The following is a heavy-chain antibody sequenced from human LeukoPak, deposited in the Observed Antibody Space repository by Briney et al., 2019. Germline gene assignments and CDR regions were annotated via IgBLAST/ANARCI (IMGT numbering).Heavy chain of an antibody. CDR3: AREIGYCGSTSCPFDY. CDR1: GGSISSGSYY. V-gene: IGHV4-61*02. J-gene: IGHJ4*02. D-gene: IGHD2-2*01. Sequence: PSQTLSLTCTVSGGSISSGSYYWSWIRQPAGKGLEWIGRIYTSGSTNYNPSLKSRVTISVDTSKNQFSLKLSSVTAVDTAVYYCAREIGYCGSTSCPFDYWGQGTLVTVSS. CDR2: IYTSGST.